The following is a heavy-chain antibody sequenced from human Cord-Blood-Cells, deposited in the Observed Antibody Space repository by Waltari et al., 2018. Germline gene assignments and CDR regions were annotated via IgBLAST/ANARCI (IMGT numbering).Heavy chain of an antibody. CDR2: ISYDGSNK. CDR3: AKDGAGDYVLDY. D-gene: IGHD4-17*01. J-gene: IGHJ4*02. Sequence: QVQLVESGGGVVQPGRSLRLSCAASGFTFRSYGMHWVRQAPGKGLEWVAVISYDGSNKYYADSVKGRFTISRDNSKNTLYLQMNSLRAEDTAVYYCAKDGAGDYVLDYWGQGTLVTVSS. CDR1: GFTFRSYG. V-gene: IGHV3-30*18.